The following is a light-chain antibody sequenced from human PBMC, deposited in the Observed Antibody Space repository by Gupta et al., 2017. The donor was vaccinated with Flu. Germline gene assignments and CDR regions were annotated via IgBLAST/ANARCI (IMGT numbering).Light chain of an antibody. V-gene: IGKV3-11*01. CDR2: DAS. CDR1: QSVSRY. J-gene: IGKJ2*01. CDR3: QQRSNWPPYT. Sequence: PATLSLSPGERATLSCRASQSVSRYLAWYQQKPGQAPRLLIYDASNRATGIPARFSGSGSGTDFTLTISSLEPEDFAVYYCQQRSNWPPYTFGQGTKLQIK.